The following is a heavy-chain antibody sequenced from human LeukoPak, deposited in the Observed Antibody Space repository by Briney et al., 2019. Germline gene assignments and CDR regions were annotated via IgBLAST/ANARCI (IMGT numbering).Heavy chain of an antibody. CDR1: GFTFSSYA. J-gene: IGHJ4*02. D-gene: IGHD3-22*01. CDR2: ISGSGGST. V-gene: IGHV3-23*01. Sequence: GGSLRLSCAASGFTFSSYAVSWVRQAPGKGLEWVSAISGSGGSTYYADSVKGRFTISRDNSKNTLYLQMNSLRAEDTAVYYCAKDLGYYDSSGYYHYWGQGTLVTVSS. CDR3: AKDLGYYDSSGYYHY.